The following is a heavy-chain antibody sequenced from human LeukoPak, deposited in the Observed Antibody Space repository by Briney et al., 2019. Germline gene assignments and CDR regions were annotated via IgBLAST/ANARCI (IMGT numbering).Heavy chain of an antibody. Sequence: SETLSLTCTVSGGSISSSSYYWGWIRQPPGKGLEWIGSIYYSGSTYYNPSLKSRVTISVDTSKNQFSLKLSSVTAADTAVYYCARLDKSSWSWGQGTLVTVSS. D-gene: IGHD6-13*01. J-gene: IGHJ5*02. CDR2: IYYSGST. CDR3: ARLDKSSWS. CDR1: GGSISSSSYY. V-gene: IGHV4-39*01.